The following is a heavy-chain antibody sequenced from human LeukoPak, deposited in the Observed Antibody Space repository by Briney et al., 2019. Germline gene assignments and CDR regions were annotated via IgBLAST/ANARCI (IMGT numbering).Heavy chain of an antibody. V-gene: IGHV1-18*04. CDR2: ISAYNGNT. Sequence: ASVKVSCKASGYTFTSYGISWVRQAPGQGLEWMGWISAYNGNTSYAQKLQGRVTMTTDTSTSTAYMELRSLRSDDTAVYYCARDGYCSSTSCYVYYYYGMDVWGKGTTVTVSS. CDR1: GYTFTSYG. CDR3: ARDGYCSSTSCYVYYYYGMDV. J-gene: IGHJ6*04. D-gene: IGHD2-2*03.